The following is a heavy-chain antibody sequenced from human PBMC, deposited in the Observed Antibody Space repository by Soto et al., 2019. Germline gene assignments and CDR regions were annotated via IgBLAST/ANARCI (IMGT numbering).Heavy chain of an antibody. Sequence: GGSLRLSCAASGFTFSRDSMNWVRQAPGKGLEWVSYISSSSTTIYYGDSVKGRFTISRDNAKNSLYLQMNSLRVEDTAVYYCARDDAVANWGQGTLVTVSS. J-gene: IGHJ4*02. CDR1: GFTFSRDS. CDR3: ARDDAVAN. V-gene: IGHV3-48*01. D-gene: IGHD6-19*01. CDR2: ISSSSTTI.